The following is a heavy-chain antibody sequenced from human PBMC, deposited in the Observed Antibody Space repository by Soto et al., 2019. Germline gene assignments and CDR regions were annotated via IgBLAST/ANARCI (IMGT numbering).Heavy chain of an antibody. CDR3: ANTYYDFWSGYPEYFQH. CDR1: GFTFSSYG. V-gene: IGHV3-30*18. CDR2: ISYDGSNK. J-gene: IGHJ1*01. D-gene: IGHD3-3*01. Sequence: QVQLVESGGGVVQPGRSLRLSCAASGFTFSSYGMHWVRQAPGKGLEWVAVISYDGSNKDYADSVKGRFTISRDNSKNTLYLQMNSLRAEDTAVYYCANTYYDFWSGYPEYFQHWGQGTLVTVST.